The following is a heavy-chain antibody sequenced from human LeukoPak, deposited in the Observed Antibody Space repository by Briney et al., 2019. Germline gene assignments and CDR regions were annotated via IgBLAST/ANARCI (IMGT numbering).Heavy chain of an antibody. V-gene: IGHV3-23*01. CDR2: ISSSGDLT. J-gene: IGHJ4*02. CDR1: TFTLNSYA. Sequence: GGSLRLSCAASTFTLNSYAVSWVRQAPGKGLEWISAISSSGDLTFYADSVKGRFTISRDNSKNMLYLQMDSLRAEDTAVYYCHYDFWSGYYVFDYWGQGTLVTVSS. D-gene: IGHD3-3*01. CDR3: HYDFWSGYYVFDY.